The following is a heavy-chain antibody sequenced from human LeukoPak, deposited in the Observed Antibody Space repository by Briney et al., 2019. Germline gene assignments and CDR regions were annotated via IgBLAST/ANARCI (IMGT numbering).Heavy chain of an antibody. V-gene: IGHV1-58*02. CDR2: IVVGSGNT. CDR1: GFTFTSSA. Sequence: SVKVSCKASGFTFTSSAMQWVRQARGQRLEWIGWIVVGSGNTNYAQKFQERVTITRDMSTSTAYMELSSLRSEDTAVYYCASDEMATIDVTLDYWGQGTLVTVSS. J-gene: IGHJ4*02. CDR3: ASDEMATIDVTLDY. D-gene: IGHD5-24*01.